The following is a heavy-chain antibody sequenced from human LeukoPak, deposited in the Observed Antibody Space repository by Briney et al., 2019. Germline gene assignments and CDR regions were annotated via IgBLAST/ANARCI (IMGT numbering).Heavy chain of an antibody. J-gene: IGHJ4*02. Sequence: SETLSLTCAVSGGSISSGGYSWSWIRQPPGKGLEWIGYIYHSGSTYYNPSLKSRVTISVDRSKNQFSLKLSSVTAADTVVYYCARASYGDYVFDYWGQGTLVTVSS. V-gene: IGHV4-30-2*01. CDR2: IYHSGST. CDR1: GGSISSGGYS. D-gene: IGHD4-17*01. CDR3: ARASYGDYVFDY.